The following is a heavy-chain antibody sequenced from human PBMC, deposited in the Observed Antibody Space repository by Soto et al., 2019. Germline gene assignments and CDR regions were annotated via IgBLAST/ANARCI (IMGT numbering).Heavy chain of an antibody. CDR1: GFTFSSYG. J-gene: IGHJ4*02. V-gene: IGHV3-33*01. CDR3: ARASQQLGPSDY. CDR2: IWYDGSNK. D-gene: IGHD6-13*01. Sequence: GGSLRLSWAASGFTFSSYGMHWVRQAPGKGLEWVAVIWYDGSNKYYADSVKGRFTISRDNPKNTLYLQMNSLRAEDTAVYYCARASQQLGPSDYWGQGTLVTVSS.